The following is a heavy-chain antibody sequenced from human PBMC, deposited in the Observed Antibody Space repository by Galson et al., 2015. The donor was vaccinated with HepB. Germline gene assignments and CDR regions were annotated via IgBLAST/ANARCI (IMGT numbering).Heavy chain of an antibody. CDR3: ARDTNYAFDI. J-gene: IGHJ3*02. Sequence: SLRLSCAASGFTFSTYSMNWVRQAPGKGLEWVAYITSDGSNIWYTDSVQGRFSISRDNAKNSLYMQMNSLRDEDTAVYYCARDTNYAFDIWGQGTVVTVSS. V-gene: IGHV3-48*02. CDR2: ITSDGSNI. D-gene: IGHD1-1*01. CDR1: GFTFSTYS.